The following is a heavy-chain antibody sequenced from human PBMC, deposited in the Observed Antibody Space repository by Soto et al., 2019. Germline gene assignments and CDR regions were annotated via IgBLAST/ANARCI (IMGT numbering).Heavy chain of an antibody. D-gene: IGHD2-2*01. CDR1: GYTFTGYY. CDR2: INPNSGGT. CDR3: ARDSRYCSSTSCFPPSYYYYYMDV. Sequence: QVQLVQSGAEVKKPGASVKVSCKASGYTFTGYYMHCVRQAPGQGLEWMGWINPNSGGTNSAQKLQGWVTMTRDTSTSTAYMELSRLRSDDTAVYYCARDSRYCSSTSCFPPSYYYYYMDVWGKGTTVTVSS. V-gene: IGHV1-2*04. J-gene: IGHJ6*03.